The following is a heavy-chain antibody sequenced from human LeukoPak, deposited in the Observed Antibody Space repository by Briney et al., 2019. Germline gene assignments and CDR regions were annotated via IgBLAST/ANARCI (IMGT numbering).Heavy chain of an antibody. CDR2: MSYDGTNK. CDR3: ATGAYYYESSGQYYFDY. D-gene: IGHD3-22*01. V-gene: IGHV3-30*03. CDR1: GFSFSVYG. Sequence: QPGGSLRLSCAASGFSFSVYGMHWVREAPGKGLEWVAFMSYDGTNKYYADSVKGRFTISRDNSKNTLYLQMNSLRAEATSVYYCATGAYYYESSGQYYFDYWGQGTLVTVSS. J-gene: IGHJ4*02.